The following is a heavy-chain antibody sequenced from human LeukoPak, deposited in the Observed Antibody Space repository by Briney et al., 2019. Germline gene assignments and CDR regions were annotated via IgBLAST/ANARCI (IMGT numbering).Heavy chain of an antibody. CDR1: GGSISSYY. J-gene: IGHJ3*02. CDR3: ARGRIQLWLAALDAFDI. D-gene: IGHD5-18*01. V-gene: IGHV4-59*01. CDR2: IYYSGST. Sequence: PSETLSLTCTVSGGSISSYYWSWIRQPPGKGLEWIGYIYYSGSTNYNPSLKSRVTISVDTSKNQFSLKLSSVTAPDTAVYYCARGRIQLWLAALDAFDIWGQGTMVTVSS.